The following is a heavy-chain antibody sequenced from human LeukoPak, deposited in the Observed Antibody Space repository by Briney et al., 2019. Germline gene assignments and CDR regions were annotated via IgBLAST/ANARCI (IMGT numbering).Heavy chain of an antibody. CDR1: GGSFSGYY. Sequence: SETLSLTCAVYGGSFSGYYWSWIRQPPGKGLEWIGEINHSGSTNYNPSLKSRVTISVDTSKNQFSLKLSSVTAADTAVYYCAREGYCSSTSCSIDYWGQGTLVTVSS. V-gene: IGHV4-34*01. J-gene: IGHJ4*02. CDR3: AREGYCSSTSCSIDY. D-gene: IGHD2-2*01. CDR2: INHSGST.